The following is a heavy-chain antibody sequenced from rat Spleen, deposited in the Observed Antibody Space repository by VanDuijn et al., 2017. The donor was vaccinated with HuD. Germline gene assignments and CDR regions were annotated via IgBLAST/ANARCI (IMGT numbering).Heavy chain of an antibody. CDR2: ISYEGSST. D-gene: IGHD1-11*01. CDR1: GFTFSDYY. J-gene: IGHJ3*01. Sequence: EVQLVESGGGLVQPGRSLKLSCAASGFTFSDYYMAWVRQAPKKGLEWVASISYEGSSTYYGDSVKGRFTISRDNAQSTLYLQMDSLRSEDTATYYCARHGYGGYSGPFAYWGQGTLVTVSS. CDR3: ARHGYGGYSGPFAY. V-gene: IGHV5-22*01.